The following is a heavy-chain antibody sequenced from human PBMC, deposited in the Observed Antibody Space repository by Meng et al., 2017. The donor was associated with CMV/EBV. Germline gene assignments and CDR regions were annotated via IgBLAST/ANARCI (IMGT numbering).Heavy chain of an antibody. CDR1: GGSVSSGSYY. D-gene: IGHD3-3*01. J-gene: IGHJ6*04. Sequence: SETLSLTCTVSGGSVSSGSYYWSWIRQPPGKGLEWIGYIYYSGSTNYNPSLKSRVTISVDTSKNQFSLKLSSVTAADTAVYYCARDPYPSYDFWSGPNPKYYYYGMDVWGKGTTVTVSS. CDR2: IYYSGST. V-gene: IGHV4-61*01. CDR3: ARDPYPSYDFWSGPNPKYYYYGMDV.